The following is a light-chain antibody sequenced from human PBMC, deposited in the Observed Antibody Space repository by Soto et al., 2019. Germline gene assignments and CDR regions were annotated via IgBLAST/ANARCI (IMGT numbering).Light chain of an antibody. CDR3: QQYHSWPPRT. J-gene: IGKJ1*01. Sequence: EIVLTQSPGTLSLSPGERATLSGRAIQSVSNNYLAWYQQNPGQAPRLLIYGASKRAPGIPARFSGSGSGTEFTLTISSLQSEDFAVYYCQQYHSWPPRTFGQGTKVDIK. V-gene: IGKV3D-15*01. CDR2: GAS. CDR1: QSVSNN.